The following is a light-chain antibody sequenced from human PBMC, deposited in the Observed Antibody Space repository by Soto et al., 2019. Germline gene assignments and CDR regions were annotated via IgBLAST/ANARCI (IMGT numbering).Light chain of an antibody. V-gene: IGLV2-8*01. CDR2: EVT. Sequence: QSVLTQPPSASGSAGQSVTISCTGTSSDIANYKYVSWYQQHPGKAPKLIIYEVTERPSGVPDRFSGSKSGNTASLTVSGLQAEDEALYYCSSYVGSNNFVFGTGTKVTVL. J-gene: IGLJ1*01. CDR3: SSYVGSNNFV. CDR1: SSDIANYKY.